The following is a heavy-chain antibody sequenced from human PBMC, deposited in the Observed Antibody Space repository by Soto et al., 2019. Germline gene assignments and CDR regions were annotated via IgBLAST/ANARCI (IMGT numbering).Heavy chain of an antibody. V-gene: IGHV4-34*01. D-gene: IGHD3-22*01. CDR1: GGSFIGYY. J-gene: IGHJ4*02. Sequence: SETLSLTCAVYGGSFIGYYWICIRHPAEKGLEWIGEINHSGSTNYNPSLKSRVTISVDTSKNQFSLKLSSVTAADTAVYYCARVFGYDSSRPDTGLPFYFDYWGQGTLVTVSS. CDR2: INHSGST. CDR3: ARVFGYDSSRPDTGLPFYFDY.